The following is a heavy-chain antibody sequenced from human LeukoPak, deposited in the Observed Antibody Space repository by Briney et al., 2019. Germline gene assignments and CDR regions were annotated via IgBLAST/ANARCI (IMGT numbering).Heavy chain of an antibody. CDR3: ARGRRYSYGPYPQSITYYYYYYMDV. D-gene: IGHD5-18*01. J-gene: IGHJ6*03. V-gene: IGHV4-34*01. CDR2: INHRGST. Sequence: SETLSLTCAVYGGSFSGYYWSWIRQPPGKGREWIGEINHRGSTNYNPSLKSRVTISVDTSKNQFSLKLSSVTAADTAVYYCARGRRYSYGPYPQSITYYYYYYMDVWGKGTTVTVSS. CDR1: GGSFSGYY.